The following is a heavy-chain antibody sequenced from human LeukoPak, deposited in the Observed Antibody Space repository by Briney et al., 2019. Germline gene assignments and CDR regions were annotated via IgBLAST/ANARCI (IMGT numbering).Heavy chain of an antibody. CDR1: GFTFSDYY. Sequence: GGSLRLSCAASGFTFSDYYMSWIRQAPGKGLEWVAFIRYDGSNKYYTDSVKGRFTISRDNSKNTLYLQMNSLRAEDTAVYYCAKGRGWEASYYYYYMDVWGKGTTVTISS. CDR2: IRYDGSNK. V-gene: IGHV3-30*02. D-gene: IGHD1-26*01. CDR3: AKGRGWEASYYYYYMDV. J-gene: IGHJ6*03.